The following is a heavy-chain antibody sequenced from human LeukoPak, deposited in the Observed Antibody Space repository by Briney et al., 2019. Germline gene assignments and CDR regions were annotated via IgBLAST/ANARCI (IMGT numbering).Heavy chain of an antibody. CDR2: IYYSGST. CDR1: GGSFSGYY. V-gene: IGHV4-59*01. Sequence: PSETLSLTCAVYGGSFSGYYWSWIRQPPGKGLEWIGYIYYSGSTNYNPSLKSRVTISVDTSKNQFSLKLSSVTAADTAVYYCARDRTPIDYWGQGTLVTVSS. J-gene: IGHJ4*02. CDR3: ARDRTPIDY.